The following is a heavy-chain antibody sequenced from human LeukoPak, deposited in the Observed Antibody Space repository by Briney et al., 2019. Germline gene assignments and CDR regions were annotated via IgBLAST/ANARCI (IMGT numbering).Heavy chain of an antibody. CDR3: ARVSTYDFWSGYSYYFDY. CDR1: GGSISSSSYY. J-gene: IGHJ4*02. V-gene: IGHV4-61*05. Sequence: PSETLSLTCTVSGGSISSSSYYWGWIRQPPGKGLEWIGYIYYSGSTNYNPSLKSRVTISVDTSKNQFSLKLSSVTAADTAVYYCARVSTYDFWSGYSYYFDYWGQGTLVTVSS. D-gene: IGHD3-3*01. CDR2: IYYSGST.